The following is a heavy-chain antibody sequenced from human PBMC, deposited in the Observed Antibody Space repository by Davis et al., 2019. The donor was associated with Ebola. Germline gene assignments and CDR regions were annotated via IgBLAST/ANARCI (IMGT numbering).Heavy chain of an antibody. D-gene: IGHD2-8*01. CDR3: ARDSVNGWFDP. CDR1: GYTFTSYA. Sequence: ASVKVSCKASGYTFTSYAISWVRQAPGQGLEWMGWISAYNGNTNYAQKLQGRVTMTTDTSTSPAYMELRSLRSDDTAVYYCARDSVNGWFDPRGQGTLVTVSS. V-gene: IGHV1-18*04. J-gene: IGHJ5*02. CDR2: ISAYNGNT.